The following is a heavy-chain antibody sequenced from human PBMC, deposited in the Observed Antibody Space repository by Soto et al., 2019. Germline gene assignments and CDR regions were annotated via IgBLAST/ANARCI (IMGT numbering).Heavy chain of an antibody. J-gene: IGHJ6*02. CDR3: ARDTMVRGVNYYYYCGMDV. CDR1: GYTFTGYY. Sequence: ASVKVSCKASGYTFTGYYMHWVRQAPGQGLEWMGWINPNSGGTNYAQKFQGWVTTTRDTSISTAYMELSRLRSDDTAVYYCARDTMVRGVNYYYYCGMDVWGQGTTVTVS. V-gene: IGHV1-2*04. D-gene: IGHD3-10*01. CDR2: INPNSGGT.